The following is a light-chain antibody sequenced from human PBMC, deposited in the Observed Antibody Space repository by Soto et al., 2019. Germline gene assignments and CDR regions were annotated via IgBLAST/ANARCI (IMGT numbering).Light chain of an antibody. CDR2: GAS. J-gene: IGKJ1*01. CDR3: QQYSTYPWT. CDR1: QGIRSW. Sequence: DIQMTQSPSTLSASVGDRVTFTCRASQGIRSWLAWYQQKPGKAPELLIYGASSLQSGVPSRFGGSGSWTTFSLTISSLQPDDVATYYCQQYSTYPWTIGQGTKVEVK. V-gene: IGKV1-5*01.